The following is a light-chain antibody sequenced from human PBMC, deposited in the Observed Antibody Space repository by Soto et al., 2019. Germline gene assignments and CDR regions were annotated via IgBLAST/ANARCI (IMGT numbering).Light chain of an antibody. Sequence: DLQMAQPPSTLSPSVGGRVTITCRASQSVTSWLAWYQQKPGKAPKLLIYKGSSLESGVPSRFSGSGSGTEFTLTISRLEPDDFAAYYCQQYNSFIWTFGQGTKVDIK. CDR1: QSVTSW. CDR3: QQYNSFIWT. J-gene: IGKJ1*01. CDR2: KGS. V-gene: IGKV1-5*03.